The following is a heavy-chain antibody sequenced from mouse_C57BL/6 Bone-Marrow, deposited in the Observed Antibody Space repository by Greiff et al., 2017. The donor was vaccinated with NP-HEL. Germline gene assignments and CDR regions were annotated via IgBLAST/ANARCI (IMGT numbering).Heavy chain of an antibody. D-gene: IGHD2-4*01. CDR1: GFSLTSYG. V-gene: IGHV2-3*01. Sequence: VKLMESGPGLVAPSQSLSITCTVSGFSLTSYGVSWVRQPPGKGLEWLGVIWGDGSTNYHSALISRLSISKDNSKSQVFLKLNSLQTDDTATYYCAKPEGDDYDGYWYFDVWGTGTTVTVSS. CDR2: IWGDGST. J-gene: IGHJ1*03. CDR3: AKPEGDDYDGYWYFDV.